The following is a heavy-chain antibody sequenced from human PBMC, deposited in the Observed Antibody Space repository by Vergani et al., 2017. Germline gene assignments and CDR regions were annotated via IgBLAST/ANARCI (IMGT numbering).Heavy chain of an antibody. CDR2: ISSSSSTI. Sequence: EVQLVESGGGLVQPGGSLRLSCAASGFTFSSYSMNWVRQAPGKGLEWVSYISSSSSTIYYADSVKGRFTISRDNAKNSLYLQMNSLRDEDTAVYYWAREKYYYDSSGSHVDYWGQGTLVTVSS. CDR3: AREKYYYDSSGSHVDY. CDR1: GFTFSSYS. J-gene: IGHJ4*02. D-gene: IGHD3-22*01. V-gene: IGHV3-48*02.